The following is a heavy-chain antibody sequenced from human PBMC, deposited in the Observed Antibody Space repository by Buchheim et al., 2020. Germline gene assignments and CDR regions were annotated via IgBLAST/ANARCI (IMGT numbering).Heavy chain of an antibody. V-gene: IGHV3-23*01. J-gene: IGHJ4*02. Sequence: EVQLLQSGGGLVQPGWSLRLSCEVSGFTFSNYAMSWVRQAPGKGLEWVSGISDSGGSTYHADSVKGRFTISRDNSRTTLYLHMHSLRTEDTALYYCAKSRGISVWESVDDWGQGTL. CDR3: AKSRGISVWESVDD. D-gene: IGHD6-19*01. CDR1: GFTFSNYA. CDR2: ISDSGGST.